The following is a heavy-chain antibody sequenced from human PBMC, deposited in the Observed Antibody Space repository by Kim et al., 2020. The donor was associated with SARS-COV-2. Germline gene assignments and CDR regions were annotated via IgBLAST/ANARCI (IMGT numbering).Heavy chain of an antibody. D-gene: IGHD2-2*01. CDR3: AGGGSNFGY. CDR1: GFTVTNTW. V-gene: IGHV3-15*01. J-gene: IGHJ4*02. CDR2: LTSKASGGTA. Sequence: GGSLRLSCAVSGFTVTNTWMSWVRQPPGKGLEWVGRLTSKASGGTADYAAPVKGRFTISRDDSKNMFFLEMSSLKTEDTALYYCAGGGSNFGYWGQGTLVIVSS.